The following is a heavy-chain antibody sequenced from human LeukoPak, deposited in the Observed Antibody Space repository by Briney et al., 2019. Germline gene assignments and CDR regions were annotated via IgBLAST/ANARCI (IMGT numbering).Heavy chain of an antibody. V-gene: IGHV3-21*01. CDR3: ARGYCSSTSCYAYYFDY. CDR1: GFTFSSYS. Sequence: GGSLRLSCAASGFTFSSYSMNWVSQAPGKGREWVSSISSRMNYIYYADFVKGRFTISRDNAKNSLYLQMNSLRAEDTAVYYCARGYCSSTSCYAYYFDYWGQGTLVTVSS. D-gene: IGHD2-2*01. J-gene: IGHJ4*02. CDR2: ISSRMNYI.